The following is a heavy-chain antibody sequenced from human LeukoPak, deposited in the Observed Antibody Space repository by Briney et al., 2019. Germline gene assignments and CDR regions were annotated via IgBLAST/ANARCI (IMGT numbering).Heavy chain of an antibody. V-gene: IGHV3-66*01. D-gene: IGHD1-26*01. Sequence: GGSLRLSCAASGFTVSSNYMSWVRQAPGKGLEWVSVIYSGGSTYYADSVKGRFTISRDNAKNSLYLQMNSLRAEDTAVYYCARGRSGSTEDYWGQGTLVTVSS. CDR2: IYSGGST. CDR3: ARGRSGSTEDY. CDR1: GFTVSSNY. J-gene: IGHJ4*02.